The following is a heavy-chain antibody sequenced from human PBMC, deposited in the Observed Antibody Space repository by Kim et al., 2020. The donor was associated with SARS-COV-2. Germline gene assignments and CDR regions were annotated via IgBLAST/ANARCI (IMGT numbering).Heavy chain of an antibody. CDR2: IYSGGST. CDR1: GFTVSSNY. V-gene: IGHV3-66*01. Sequence: GGSLRLSCAASGFTVSSNYMSWVRQAPGKGLEWVSVIYSGGSTYYADSVKGRFTISRDNSKNTLYLQMNSLRAGDTAVYYCAREGRAWNDFGYWGQGTLVTVSS. J-gene: IGHJ4*02. D-gene: IGHD1-1*01. CDR3: AREGRAWNDFGY.